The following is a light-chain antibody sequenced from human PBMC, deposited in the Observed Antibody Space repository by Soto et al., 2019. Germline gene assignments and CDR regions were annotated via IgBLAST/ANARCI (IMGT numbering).Light chain of an antibody. CDR1: QSIGST. Sequence: EIVLTQSPDTLSLSPGERAIFSCRTSQSIGSTLAWYQHKPGQAPRLLIYDASKRATGIPDRFSGSGSGTDFTLTISRLEPEDFAVYYCQQYVRSPPSWTFGQGTKVEIK. CDR2: DAS. CDR3: QQYVRSPPSWT. V-gene: IGKV3-20*01. J-gene: IGKJ1*01.